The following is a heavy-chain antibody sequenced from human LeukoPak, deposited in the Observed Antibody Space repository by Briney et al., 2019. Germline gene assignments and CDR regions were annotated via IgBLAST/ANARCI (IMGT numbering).Heavy chain of an antibody. D-gene: IGHD3-16*02. J-gene: IGHJ4*02. Sequence: ASAKVSCKASGYTFTGYYMHWVRQAPGQGLEWMGWINPNSGGTNYAQKFQGRVTMTRDTSISTAYMELSRLRSDDTAVYYCARAPANYDYVWGSYREYYFDYWGQGTLVTVSS. CDR2: INPNSGGT. CDR3: ARAPANYDYVWGSYREYYFDY. CDR1: GYTFTGYY. V-gene: IGHV1-2*02.